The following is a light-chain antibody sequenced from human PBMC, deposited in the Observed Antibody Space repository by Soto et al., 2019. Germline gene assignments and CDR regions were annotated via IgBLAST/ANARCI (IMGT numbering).Light chain of an antibody. CDR3: QQYDSSPYT. V-gene: IGKV3-20*01. CDR2: GAS. Sequence: EIVLTQSPGTLSLSPGERATLSCRASQSVSSSYLAWYQQKPGQAPRLLIYGASRRATGIPDRFSGSGSGTDFTLTISRLEPEDLAVYYCQQYDSSPYTFGQGTKLDIK. CDR1: QSVSSSY. J-gene: IGKJ2*01.